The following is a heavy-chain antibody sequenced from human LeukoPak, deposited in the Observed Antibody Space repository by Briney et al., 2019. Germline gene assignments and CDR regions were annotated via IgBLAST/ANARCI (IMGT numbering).Heavy chain of an antibody. Sequence: GGSLRLSCAASGFTFSSYAMSWVRQAPGKGLEWVSAISGSGGSTYYADSVEGRFTISRDNSKNTLYLQMNSLRAEDTAVYYCASRGGYSSSWYSTFYYGMDVWGQGTTVTVSS. CDR1: GFTFSSYA. CDR2: ISGSGGST. J-gene: IGHJ6*02. D-gene: IGHD6-13*01. CDR3: ASRGGYSSSWYSTFYYGMDV. V-gene: IGHV3-23*01.